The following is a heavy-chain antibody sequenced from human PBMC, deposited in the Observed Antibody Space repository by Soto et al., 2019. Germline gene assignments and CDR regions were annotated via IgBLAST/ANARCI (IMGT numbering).Heavy chain of an antibody. CDR1: GFTFSDYY. J-gene: IGHJ6*02. Sequence: PGGSLRLSCSASGFTFSDYYMSWIRQAPGKGLGWVSFISGTSSNTRYADSVEGRFTISRDNANNSLYLQMHSLRAEDTAVYYCAKGITDTGGYYYYSMDVWGQGTAVTVSS. V-gene: IGHV3-11*05. CDR3: AKGITDTGGYYYYSMDV. CDR2: ISGTSSNT. D-gene: IGHD2-15*01.